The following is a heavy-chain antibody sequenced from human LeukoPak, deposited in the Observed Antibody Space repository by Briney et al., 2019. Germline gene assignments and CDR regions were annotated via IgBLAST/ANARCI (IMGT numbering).Heavy chain of an antibody. V-gene: IGHV4-59*08. CDR1: GGSISSYY. CDR3: AGHHPRNTVDF. D-gene: IGHD2-8*02. CDR2: ISDIGSI. J-gene: IGHJ4*02. Sequence: SETLSLTCTVSGGSISSYYWSWIRQPPGKGLEWIAYISDIGSINYNPSLKSRVTTSLETSKNQCSLKLSSVTAADTAVYYCAGHHPRNTVDFWGQGTLVTVSS.